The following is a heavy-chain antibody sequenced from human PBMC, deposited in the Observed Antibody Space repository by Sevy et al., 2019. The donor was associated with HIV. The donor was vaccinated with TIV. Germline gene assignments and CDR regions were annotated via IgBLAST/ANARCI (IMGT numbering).Heavy chain of an antibody. V-gene: IGHV3-9*01. CDR3: AKDNTPGQLAIFDY. D-gene: IGHD1-1*01. CDR2: ISWNSGSI. CDR1: GFTFDDYA. Sequence: GGSLRLSCAASGFTFDDYAMHWVRQAPGKGLEWVSGISWNSGSIGYADSVKGRFTISRDNAKNSLYLQMNSLRAEDTALYYCAKDNTPGQLAIFDYWGQGTLVTVSS. J-gene: IGHJ4*02.